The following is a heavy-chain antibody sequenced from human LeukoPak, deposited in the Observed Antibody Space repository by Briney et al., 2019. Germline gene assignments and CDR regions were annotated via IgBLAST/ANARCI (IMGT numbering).Heavy chain of an antibody. CDR1: GFTFSSYS. Sequence: MPGGSLRLSCAASGFTFSSYSMNWVRQAPGKGLEWVSSISSSSSYIYYADSVKGRFTISRDNAKNSLYLQMNSLRAEDTAVYYCARFNLRGSGSYRETPDYWGQGTLVTVSS. D-gene: IGHD3-10*01. CDR3: ARFNLRGSGSYRETPDY. V-gene: IGHV3-21*01. CDR2: ISSSSSYI. J-gene: IGHJ4*02.